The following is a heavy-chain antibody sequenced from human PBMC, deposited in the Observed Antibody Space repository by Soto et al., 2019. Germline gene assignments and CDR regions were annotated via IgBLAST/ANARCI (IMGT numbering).Heavy chain of an antibody. CDR2: IKSKVDGGTI. V-gene: IGHV3-15*02. CDR3: NTGGYYFDY. D-gene: IGHD1-26*01. CDR1: GFTFSNAW. J-gene: IGHJ4*02. Sequence: EVQLVESGGALVKPGESLRLSCAGSGFTFSNAWMNWFRQAPGKGLEWVGRIKSKVDGGTIDYAAPVKGRFTISRDDSENTVYLQMNSLKTEDTAVYYCNTGGYYFDYWGQGTLVTVSS.